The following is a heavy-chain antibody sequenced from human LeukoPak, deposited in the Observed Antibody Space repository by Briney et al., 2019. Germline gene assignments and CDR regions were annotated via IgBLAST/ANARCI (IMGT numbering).Heavy chain of an antibody. CDR2: IYGSGNT. V-gene: IGHV4-59*01. D-gene: IGHD3-9*01. CDR3: ARAYDILTGYYLFDY. CDR1: GGSLSTWY. J-gene: IGHJ4*02. Sequence: KPSETLSLTCTVSGGSLSTWYWSWIRQPPGGSLEWIGYIYGSGNTNYNPSVKSRVTISVDTSKNQFSLKLSSVTAADTAVYYCARAYDILTGYYLFDYWGQGTLVTVSS.